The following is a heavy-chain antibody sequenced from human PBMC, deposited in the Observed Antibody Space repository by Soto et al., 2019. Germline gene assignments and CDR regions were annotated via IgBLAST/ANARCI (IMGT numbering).Heavy chain of an antibody. D-gene: IGHD6-13*01. CDR2: IDPSDSYT. CDR1: GYSFTTYW. J-gene: IGHJ6*02. V-gene: IGHV5-10-1*01. CDR3: TRQYSTSWYTVCMDV. Sequence: GGSLKISCKGSGYSFTTYWISWVRLMPGKDLEWMGRIDPSDSYTNYSPSFQGHVTISADKSISTAYMQWSSLKASDTAMYYCTRQYSTSWYTVCMDVCGQGTAVTVS.